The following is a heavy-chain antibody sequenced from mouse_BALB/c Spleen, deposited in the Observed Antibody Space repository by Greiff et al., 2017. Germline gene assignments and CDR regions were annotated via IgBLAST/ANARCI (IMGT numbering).Heavy chain of an antibody. J-gene: IGHJ3*01. D-gene: IGHD2-14*01. CDR1: GFTFSSYA. CDR3: ARAGRYDDGFAY. CDR2: ISSGGST. V-gene: IGHV5-6-5*01. Sequence: EVQRVESGGGLVKPGGSLKLSCAASGFTFSSYAMSWVRQTPEKRLEWVASISSGGSTYYPDSVKGRFTISRDNARNSLYLQMSSLRSEDTAMYYCARAGRYDDGFAYWGQGTLVTVSA.